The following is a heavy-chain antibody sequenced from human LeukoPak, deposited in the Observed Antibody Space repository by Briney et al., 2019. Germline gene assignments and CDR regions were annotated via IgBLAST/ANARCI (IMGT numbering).Heavy chain of an antibody. D-gene: IGHD3-3*01. CDR3: ARLAIFGVVKRDV. CDR1: GGSISSYY. CDR2: IYYSGST. Sequence: SETLSLTCTVSGGSISSYYWSWIRQPPGKGLEWIGYIYYSGSTNYNPSLKSRVTISVDTPKNQFSLKLSSVTAADTAVYYCARLAIFGVVKRDVWGKGTTVTVSS. V-gene: IGHV4-59*12. J-gene: IGHJ6*04.